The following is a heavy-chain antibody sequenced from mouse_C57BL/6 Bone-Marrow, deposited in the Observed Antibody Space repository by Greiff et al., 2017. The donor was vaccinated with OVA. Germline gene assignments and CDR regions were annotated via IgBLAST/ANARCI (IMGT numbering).Heavy chain of an antibody. CDR2: IDPENGDT. D-gene: IGHD1-1*01. CDR1: GFNIKDDY. J-gene: IGHJ3*01. CDR3: TTRDRGSSPWFAY. Sequence: EVQLQQSGAELVRPGASVKLSCTASGFNIKDDYMHWVKQRPEQGLEWIGWIDPENGDTEYASKFQGKATITADTSSNTAYLQLSSLTSEDTAVYDCTTRDRGSSPWFAYWGQGTLVTVSA. V-gene: IGHV14-4*01.